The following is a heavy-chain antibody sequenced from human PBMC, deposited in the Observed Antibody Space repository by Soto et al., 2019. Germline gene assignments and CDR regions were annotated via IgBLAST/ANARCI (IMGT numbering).Heavy chain of an antibody. V-gene: IGHV3-23*01. CDR3: AKNQDWNLPDPGACVV. D-gene: IGHD1-1*01. CDR2: ISGSGKQI. CDR1: GFTCGDYG. Sequence: EVQLSQSGGGLVQRGGSLRLSCEGSGFTCGDYGINWVRQAPWKGLEWVSGISGSGKQIDYSDSVEGRFTVSRDNSKNTVCLQMNGLSAGDTAVYFCAKNQDWNLPDPGACVVWGQGTMVTVSS. J-gene: IGHJ3*01.